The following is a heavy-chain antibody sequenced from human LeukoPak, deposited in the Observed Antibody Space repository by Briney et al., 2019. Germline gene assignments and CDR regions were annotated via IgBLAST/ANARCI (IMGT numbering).Heavy chain of an antibody. Sequence: GGSLRLSCAASGFTFSSYGMHWVRQAPGKGLEWVAVISYDGSNKYYADSVKGRFTISRDNSKNTLYLQMNSLRAEDTAVYYCARDGAYYDFWSGYYTPPFDYWGQGTLVTVSS. D-gene: IGHD3-3*01. V-gene: IGHV3-30*03. CDR2: ISYDGSNK. J-gene: IGHJ4*02. CDR3: ARDGAYYDFWSGYYTPPFDY. CDR1: GFTFSSYG.